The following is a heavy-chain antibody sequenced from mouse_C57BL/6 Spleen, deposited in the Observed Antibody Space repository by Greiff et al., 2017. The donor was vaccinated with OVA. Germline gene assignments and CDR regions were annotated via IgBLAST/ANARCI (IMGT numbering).Heavy chain of an antibody. J-gene: IGHJ2*01. CDR1: GYTFTSYG. Sequence: QVQLQQSGAELARPGASVKLSCKASGYTFTSYGISWVKQRTGQGLEWIGEIYPRSGNTYYNEKFKGKATLTADKASSTSYMELRSLTSEDSAVYFCARSPRNSYYFDYWGQGTPLTVSS. D-gene: IGHD2-1*01. V-gene: IGHV1-81*01. CDR3: ARSPRNSYYFDY. CDR2: IYPRSGNT.